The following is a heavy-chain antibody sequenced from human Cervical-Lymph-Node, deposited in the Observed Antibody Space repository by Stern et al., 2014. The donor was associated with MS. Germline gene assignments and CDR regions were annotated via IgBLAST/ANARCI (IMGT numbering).Heavy chain of an antibody. V-gene: IGHV1-18*01. CDR3: GRGWGDPRH. CDR2: ITVYNGNT. J-gene: IGHJ4*02. Sequence: QVQLVESGAEVKKPGASVNVSCKASGYTFSSFAITWVRQAPGQGLEWMGTITVYNGNTNYAQRVQDRVTMTTDTSTNTAYMEVRTLRSDHTAVYYWGRGWGDPRHWGQGTLVTVSS. D-gene: IGHD3-16*01. CDR1: GYTFSSFA.